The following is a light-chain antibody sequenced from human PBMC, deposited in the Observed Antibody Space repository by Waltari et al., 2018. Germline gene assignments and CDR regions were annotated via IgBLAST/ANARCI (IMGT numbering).Light chain of an antibody. CDR3: GTWDSSLRAGV. J-gene: IGLJ1*01. V-gene: IGLV1-51*01. CDR2: AHS. CDR1: SSHIGKHY. Sequence: QSVLTQPPSVSAAPGQHVTISCSGSSSHIGKHYVAWYQQLPGTAPRLLIYAHSKRPSGIPDRFSGSKSGTSVTLGITGLQTGDEADYYCGTWDSSLRAGVFGTGTKVSVL.